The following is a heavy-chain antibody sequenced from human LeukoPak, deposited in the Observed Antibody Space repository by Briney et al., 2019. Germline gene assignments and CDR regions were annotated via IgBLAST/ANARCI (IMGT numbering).Heavy chain of an antibody. D-gene: IGHD2-8*01. Sequence: ASVKVSCKASGYTFTGYYMHWVRQAPGQGLEWMGWINPNSGGTNYAQKFQGRVTMTRDTSISTAYMELSRLRSDDTAVYYCARALGYCTNGVCYCGNYWGQGTLVTVPS. J-gene: IGHJ4*02. CDR1: GYTFTGYY. V-gene: IGHV1-2*02. CDR3: ARALGYCTNGVCYCGNY. CDR2: INPNSGGT.